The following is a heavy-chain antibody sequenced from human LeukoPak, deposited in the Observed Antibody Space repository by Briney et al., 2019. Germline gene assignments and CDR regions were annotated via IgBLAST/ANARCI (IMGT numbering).Heavy chain of an antibody. D-gene: IGHD5-12*01. Sequence: GGSLRLSCAASGFTFSSYAMSWVRQAPGKGLEWVSAISGSGGSTYYADSVKGRFTISRDNSKNTLYLQMNSLRAEDTAVYYCAKDHISGVATIEGVFDYWGQGTLVTVSS. CDR2: ISGSGGST. CDR1: GFTFSSYA. V-gene: IGHV3-23*01. J-gene: IGHJ4*02. CDR3: AKDHISGVATIEGVFDY.